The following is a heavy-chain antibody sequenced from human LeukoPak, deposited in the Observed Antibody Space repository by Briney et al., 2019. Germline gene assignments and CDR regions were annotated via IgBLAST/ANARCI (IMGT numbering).Heavy chain of an antibody. V-gene: IGHV4-39*07. J-gene: IGHJ4*02. D-gene: IGHD1-26*01. CDR1: GDSISSSNSY. CDR3: ARGRRGSYFQDY. Sequence: SETLSLTCTVSGDSISSSNSYWGWIRQPPGKGLERFGSMWFAATTSYGPYLTSRVTISIDPSTYQFSLKLSSVSAADTALYYCARGRRGSYFQDYWGQGNLVTVSS. CDR2: MWFAATT.